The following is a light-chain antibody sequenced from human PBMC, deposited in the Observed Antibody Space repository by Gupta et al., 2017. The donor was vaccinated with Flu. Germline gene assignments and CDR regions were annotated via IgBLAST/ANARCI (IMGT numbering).Light chain of an antibody. V-gene: IGKV1-9*01. CDR1: QVISNY. CDR3: QECDSYPLT. J-gene: IGKJ4*01. Sequence: GDRVTITCRASQVISNYLAWYQQKPGRAPKLLIYAASSLESGVPSRFSGSGSGTEFTLTINSLQPEDSATYYCQECDSYPLTFGEGTKVEIK. CDR2: AAS.